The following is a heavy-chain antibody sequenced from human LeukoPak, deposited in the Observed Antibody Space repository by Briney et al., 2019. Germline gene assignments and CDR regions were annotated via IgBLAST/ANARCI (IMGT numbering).Heavy chain of an antibody. CDR2: FYYRGST. V-gene: IGHV4-39*07. CDR1: GGSISTSSYY. J-gene: IGHJ6*03. CDR3: ARERGGGGFGVVIKRSYYYMDV. D-gene: IGHD3-3*01. Sequence: SETLSLTCTVSGGSISTSSYYWGCIRQPPGKGLEWIGTFYYRGSTYFNPSLKSRVTISVDTSKNQFSLKLSSVTAADTAVYYCARERGGGGFGVVIKRSYYYMDVWGKGTTVTVSS.